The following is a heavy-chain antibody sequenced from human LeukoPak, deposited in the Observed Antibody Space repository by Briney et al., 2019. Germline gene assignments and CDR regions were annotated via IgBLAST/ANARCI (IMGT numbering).Heavy chain of an antibody. V-gene: IGHV1-18*01. CDR1: GYTFTSYG. CDR3: VLGSGYPSRYNWFDP. D-gene: IGHD3-3*01. CDR2: ISAYNGNT. J-gene: IGHJ5*02. Sequence: GASVKVSCKASGYTFTSYGISWVRQAPGQGLEWMGWISAYNGNTNYAQKLQGRVTMTTDTSTSTAYMELSSLRSEDTAVYYCVLGSGYPSRYNWFDPWGQGTLVTVSS.